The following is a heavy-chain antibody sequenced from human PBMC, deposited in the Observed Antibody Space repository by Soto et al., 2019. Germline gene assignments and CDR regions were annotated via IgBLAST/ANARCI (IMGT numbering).Heavy chain of an antibody. CDR2: ISSISHTI. Sequence: EVQLVESGGGLVQPGGSLRLSCAASGFTFSNYYMNWVRQAPGKGLQWVSYISSISHTIYYADSVKGRFTISRDNAKNSLYLQMNSLRDEDTAMYYCARASHFGYGMDVWGQGTTVTVSS. V-gene: IGHV3-48*02. CDR3: ARASHFGYGMDV. CDR1: GFTFSNYY. J-gene: IGHJ6*02. D-gene: IGHD3-10*01.